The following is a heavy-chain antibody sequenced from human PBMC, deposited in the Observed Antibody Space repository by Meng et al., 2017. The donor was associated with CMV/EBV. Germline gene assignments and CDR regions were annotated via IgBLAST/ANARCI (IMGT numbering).Heavy chain of an antibody. CDR3: ARDLRGSSRPIYYGMDV. D-gene: IGHD2-2*01. J-gene: IGHJ6*02. CDR1: GFTFTGYY. V-gene: IGHV1-2*02. CDR2: IDPSSGGT. Sequence: ASVKVSCKASGFTFTGYYIHWVRQAPGQGLEWMGWIDPSSGGTNYAQRFQGRVTMTRDTSISTAYMELTRLRSDDTAVYYCARDLRGSSRPIYYGMDVWGQGTTVTVSS.